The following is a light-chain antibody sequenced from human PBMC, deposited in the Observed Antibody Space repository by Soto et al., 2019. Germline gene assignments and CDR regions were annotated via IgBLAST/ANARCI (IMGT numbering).Light chain of an antibody. CDR1: QTISSW. Sequence: DIPMTQSPSTLSASVEDRVTITCRASQTISSWLAWYQQKPGKAPKLLIYKASSLESGVPSRFSGSGSGTEFTLTISSRQPDDFATYYCQQYNSYPWTFGQGTKVEIK. CDR3: QQYNSYPWT. CDR2: KAS. V-gene: IGKV1-5*03. J-gene: IGKJ1*01.